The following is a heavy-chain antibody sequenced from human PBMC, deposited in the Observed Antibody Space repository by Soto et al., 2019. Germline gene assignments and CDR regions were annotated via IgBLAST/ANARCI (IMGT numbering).Heavy chain of an antibody. D-gene: IGHD3-22*01. V-gene: IGHV1-69*12. Sequence: QVRLVQSGAEVKKTGSSVKVSCKASGTTFSNYAIGWLRQAPGQGLEWMGGIILPFGTPNYAQKFQGRVTITADESMTTAFMELRGLRSEDTAVYFCVRGPDYEGYFDYWGQGTLVTVSS. CDR2: IILPFGTP. J-gene: IGHJ4*02. CDR3: VRGPDYEGYFDY. CDR1: GTTFSNYA.